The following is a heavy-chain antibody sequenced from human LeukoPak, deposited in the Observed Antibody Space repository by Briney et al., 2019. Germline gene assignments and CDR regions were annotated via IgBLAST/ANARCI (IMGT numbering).Heavy chain of an antibody. CDR3: AKDKSVVPASHDY. V-gene: IGHV3-23*01. J-gene: IGHJ4*02. CDR2: ISGSGGST. CDR1: GFTFGSYA. D-gene: IGHD2-2*01. Sequence: GGSLRLSCAASGFTFGSYAMSWVRQAPGKGLEWVSAISGSGGSTYYADSVKGLFTISRDNSKNTLYLQMNSLRAEDTAVYYCAKDKSVVPASHDYWGQGTLVTVSS.